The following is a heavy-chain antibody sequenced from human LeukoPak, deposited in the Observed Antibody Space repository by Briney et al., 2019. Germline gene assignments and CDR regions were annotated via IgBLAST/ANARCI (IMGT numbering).Heavy chain of an antibody. V-gene: IGHV1-46*01. D-gene: IGHD2-2*01. CDR1: GYTFTSYY. CDR3: ARDRCSSTSCPLYYYYYGMDV. CDR2: INPSGGST. Sequence: GASVKVSCKASGYTFTSYYMHWVRQAPGQGLEWMGIINPSGGSTSYALKFQGRVTMTRDTSTSTVYMELSSLRSEDTAVYYCARDRCSSTSCPLYYYYYGMDVWGQGTTVTVSS. J-gene: IGHJ6*02.